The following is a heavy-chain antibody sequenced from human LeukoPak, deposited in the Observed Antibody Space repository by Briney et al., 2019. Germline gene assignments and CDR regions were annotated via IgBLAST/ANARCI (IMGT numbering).Heavy chain of an antibody. CDR2: ISPTTT. D-gene: IGHD2-2*01. J-gene: IGHJ3*02. V-gene: IGHV3-48*03. CDR1: GFTFSGYE. Sequence: GGSLRHSCAASGFTFSGYEMNWVRQAPGEGLEWISYISPTTTYYADSVKGRFTISRDDARSSLYLQMNSLRVEDTAFCYCARGDQLPAGSMFAFDIWGQGAMITVSS. CDR3: ARGDQLPAGSMFAFDI.